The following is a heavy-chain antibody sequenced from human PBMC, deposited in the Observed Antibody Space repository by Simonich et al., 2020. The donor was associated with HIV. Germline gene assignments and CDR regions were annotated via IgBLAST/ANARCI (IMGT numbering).Heavy chain of an antibody. CDR1: GGSFRGYF. D-gene: IGHD1-26*01. V-gene: IGHV4-34*01. CDR2: NNHSGRT. J-gene: IGHJ3*02. Sequence: QVQLQQWGAGLLKPSETLSLTCAVYGGSFRGYFWSWIRQPPGRGLEWIAENNHSGRTNSNPPLKRRLTISVDTSKNQFSRKLSSVTAADTAVYYCARHRRVGATTGDAFDIWGQGTMVTVSS. CDR3: ARHRRVGATTGDAFDI.